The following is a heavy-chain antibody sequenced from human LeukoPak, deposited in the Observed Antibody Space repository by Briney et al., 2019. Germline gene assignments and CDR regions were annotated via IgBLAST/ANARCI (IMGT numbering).Heavy chain of an antibody. D-gene: IGHD2-21*01. CDR2: ISYDGSNK. J-gene: IGHJ4*02. V-gene: IGHV3-30-3*01. Sequence: PGRSLRLSCAASGFTFSSYAMHWVRQAPGKGLEWVAVISYDGSNKYYADSVKGRFTISRDNSKNTLYLQMNSLRAEDTAVYYCTIPPQSGDYWGQGTLVTVSS. CDR1: GFTFSSYA. CDR3: TIPPQSGDY.